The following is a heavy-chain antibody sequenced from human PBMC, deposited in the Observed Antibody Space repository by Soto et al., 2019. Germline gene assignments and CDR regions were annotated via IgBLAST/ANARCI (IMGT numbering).Heavy chain of an antibody. J-gene: IGHJ6*02. CDR1: GFTFNTYG. Sequence: LRLSCAASGFTFNTYGFNWVRQAPGKGLEWVAVIWYDGNTKYYADSVKGRFTISRDNLKNTLYLQMNSLTAEDTAVYYCARPLVAPVAGPYYYGMDVWGQGTTVTVSS. CDR3: ARPLVAPVAGPYYYGMDV. D-gene: IGHD6-19*01. CDR2: IWYDGNTK. V-gene: IGHV3-33*01.